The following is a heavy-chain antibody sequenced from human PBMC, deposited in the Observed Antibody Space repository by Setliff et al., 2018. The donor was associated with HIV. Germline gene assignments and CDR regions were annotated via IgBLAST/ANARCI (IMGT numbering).Heavy chain of an antibody. CDR1: GDSINSYY. CDR3: AREYSSGPGSY. Sequence: PSETLSLTCTVSGDSINSYYWSWIRQPAGKGLEWIGRIYTSGSTNYNPSLKSRVTISVDTSKNQFSLKLSSVTAADTAVYYCAREYSSGPGSYWGQGTLVTVSS. CDR2: IYTSGST. V-gene: IGHV4-4*07. J-gene: IGHJ4*02. D-gene: IGHD6-19*01.